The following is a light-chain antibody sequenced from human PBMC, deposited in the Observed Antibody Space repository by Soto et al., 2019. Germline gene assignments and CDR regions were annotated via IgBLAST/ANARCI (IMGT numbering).Light chain of an antibody. CDR3: QQYYNWPQT. Sequence: EIVMTQSPATLSVSPGERATLSCRASQSVSSSLAWYQQKSGQAPRLVIYGAATRATGIPARFSGSGSGTEFTLIISSLRSEDFAVYYCQQYYNWPQTFGQGTKVEIK. CDR1: QSVSSS. CDR2: GAA. V-gene: IGKV3-15*01. J-gene: IGKJ1*01.